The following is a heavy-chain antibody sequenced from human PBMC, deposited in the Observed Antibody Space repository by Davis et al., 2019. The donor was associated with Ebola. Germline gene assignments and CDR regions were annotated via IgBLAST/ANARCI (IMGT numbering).Heavy chain of an antibody. D-gene: IGHD3-10*01. CDR3: AKDMWSLWASMVRGVHHFNAMDV. CDR2: ITPSGGVT. Sequence: GESLKISCAASGFTFNTYTMHWVRQAPGKGLVWVSGITPSGGVTTYADSVKGRFTVSRDNAKSSLYLQMNNVRAEDTALYYCAKDMWSLWASMVRGVHHFNAMDVWGLGTTVTVSS. V-gene: IGHV3-74*01. J-gene: IGHJ6*02. CDR1: GFTFNTYT.